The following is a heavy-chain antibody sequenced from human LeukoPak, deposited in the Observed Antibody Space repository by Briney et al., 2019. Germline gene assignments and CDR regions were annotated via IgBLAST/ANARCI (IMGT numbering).Heavy chain of an antibody. Sequence: SVKVSCKASGFTFTTSAVQWVRQARGQRLEWIGRIVVGSGNTDHAQKFQGRLTITRDISTSTAYMELSSLTSEDTAVYYCAAVPNANAWYWDDAFDIWGQGTMVTVSS. CDR1: GFTFTTSA. CDR2: IVVGSGNT. CDR3: AAVPNANAWYWDDAFDI. J-gene: IGHJ3*02. V-gene: IGHV1-58*01. D-gene: IGHD2-8*02.